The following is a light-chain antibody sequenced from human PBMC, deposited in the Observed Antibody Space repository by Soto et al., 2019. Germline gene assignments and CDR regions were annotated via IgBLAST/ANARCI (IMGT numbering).Light chain of an antibody. V-gene: IGLV2-14*01. J-gene: IGLJ1*01. CDR3: SSYTSSSTLCV. Sequence: QCALTQPASVSGSPGQSITITCPGTSSDVGGYNYVSWYQQHPGKAPKLMIYDVSNRPSGVSNRFSGSKSGNTASLTISGLQAEDEADYYCSSYTSSSTLCVFGTGTKVTVL. CDR1: SSDVGGYNY. CDR2: DVS.